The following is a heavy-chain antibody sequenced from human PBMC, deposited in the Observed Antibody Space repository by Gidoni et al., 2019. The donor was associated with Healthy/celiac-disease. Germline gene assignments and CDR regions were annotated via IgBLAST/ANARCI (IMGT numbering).Heavy chain of an antibody. V-gene: IGHV3-72*01. CDR2: TRNKANSYTT. CDR3: ARAYYDNQGLDY. D-gene: IGHD3-22*01. Sequence: EVQLVESGGGLVQPGGSLRLSCAASGFTFSDHYMDWVRQAPGKGLEWVGRTRNKANSYTTEYAASVKGRFTISRDDSKNSLYLQMNSLKTEDTAVYYCARAYYDNQGLDYWGQGTLVTVSS. CDR1: GFTFSDHY. J-gene: IGHJ4*02.